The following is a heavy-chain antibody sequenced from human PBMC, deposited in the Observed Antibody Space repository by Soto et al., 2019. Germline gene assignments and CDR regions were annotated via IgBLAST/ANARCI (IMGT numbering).Heavy chain of an antibody. J-gene: IGHJ4*02. Sequence: ASVKVSCKVSGYPFTTYYIHWVRQAPGQGLEWMGWIDPRSGGTVYEQKFQGRVTMTRDTSISTVYMDPSGLTSDDTALYYCATDDYGIFPYWGQGSLVTVSS. CDR2: IDPRSGGT. D-gene: IGHD3-10*01. CDR3: ATDDYGIFPY. CDR1: GYPFTTYY. V-gene: IGHV1-2*02.